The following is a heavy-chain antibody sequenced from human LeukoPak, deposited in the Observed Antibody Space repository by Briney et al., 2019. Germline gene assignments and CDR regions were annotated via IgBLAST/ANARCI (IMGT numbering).Heavy chain of an antibody. CDR3: ARDKCSGGSCYPYFDY. D-gene: IGHD2-15*01. CDR1: GGTFSSYA. J-gene: IGHJ4*02. V-gene: IGHV1-69*05. Sequence: SVKVSCKASGGTFSSYAISWVRQAPGQGLEWMGGIIPIFGTANYAQKFQGRVTITTDESTSTAYMELSSLRSEDTAVYYCARDKCSGGSCYPYFDYWGQGTLVTVSS. CDR2: IIPIFGTA.